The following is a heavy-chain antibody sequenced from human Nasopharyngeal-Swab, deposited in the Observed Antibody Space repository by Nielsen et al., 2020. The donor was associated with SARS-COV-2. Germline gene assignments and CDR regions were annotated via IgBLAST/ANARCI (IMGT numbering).Heavy chain of an antibody. J-gene: IGHJ4*02. D-gene: IGHD6-13*01. Sequence: SLKISCAASGFTFDDYAMHWVRQAPGKGLEWVSGISWNSGSIGYADSVKGRFTISRDNAKNSLYLQMNSLRAEDTALYYCAKDCSSSWYTWGLFDYWGQGTLVTSPQ. V-gene: IGHV3-9*01. CDR1: GFTFDDYA. CDR3: AKDCSSSWYTWGLFDY. CDR2: ISWNSGSI.